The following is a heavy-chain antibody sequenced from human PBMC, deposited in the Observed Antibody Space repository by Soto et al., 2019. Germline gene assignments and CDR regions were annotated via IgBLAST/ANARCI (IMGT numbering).Heavy chain of an antibody. J-gene: IGHJ5*02. CDR1: GYPFPSYY. CDR2: INPDSGST. CDR3: ARPYDAIFTGYYNYFDP. Sequence: ASVKVSCKASGYPFPSYYLHWVQQARGQAREWMGGINPDSGSTHYAKQFEGRVSLTRDTSTATAYMELTRLTSDDTAIYYCARPYDAIFTGYYNYFDPWRQGTLVTVSS. D-gene: IGHD3-9*01. V-gene: IGHV1-2*02.